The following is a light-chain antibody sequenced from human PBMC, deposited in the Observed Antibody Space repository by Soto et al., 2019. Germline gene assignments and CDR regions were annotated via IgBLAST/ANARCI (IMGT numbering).Light chain of an antibody. CDR3: QSYDSSLSGYV. J-gene: IGLJ1*01. Sequence: LTQPHSVSESPGKTVTISCTRSSGSIASNHVHWYQQLPGTAPKLLIYANTNRPSGVPDRFSGSKSGTSASLAITGLQAEDEADYYCQSYDSSLSGYVFGPGTKLTVL. V-gene: IGLV1-40*01. CDR1: SGSIASNH. CDR2: ANT.